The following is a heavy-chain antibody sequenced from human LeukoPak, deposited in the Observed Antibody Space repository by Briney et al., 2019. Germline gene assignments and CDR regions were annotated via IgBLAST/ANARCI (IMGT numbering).Heavy chain of an antibody. CDR3: ASRCISSSCPFEY. CDR1: GYSFTSYW. D-gene: IGHD2-2*01. V-gene: IGHV5-10-1*01. CDR2: IDPSDSYT. J-gene: IGHJ4*02. Sequence: KGGESLKISCKGSGYSFTSYWISWVRQMPGKGLEWMGRIDPSDSYTNYSPSFQGHITISPDKSIRPAYLQWSSLKAWDTAMYYCASRCISSSCPFEYWGQGTLVTVSS.